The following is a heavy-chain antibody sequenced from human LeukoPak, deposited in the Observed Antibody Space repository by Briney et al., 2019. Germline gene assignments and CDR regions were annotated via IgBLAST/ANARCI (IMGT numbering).Heavy chain of an antibody. D-gene: IGHD3-22*01. J-gene: IGHJ4*02. CDR3: ARVGDYFDSGGYQGFDY. V-gene: IGHV3-21*01. CDR2: ITGNSHYV. CDR1: GFDLSTYT. Sequence: GGSLRLSCVASGFDLSTYTMNWVRQAPGKGLEWVSSITGNSHYVYYADSVKGRFNISRDNAQNSLFLQMNSLRAEDTAVYYCARVGDYFDSGGYQGFDYWGQGTLVTVSS.